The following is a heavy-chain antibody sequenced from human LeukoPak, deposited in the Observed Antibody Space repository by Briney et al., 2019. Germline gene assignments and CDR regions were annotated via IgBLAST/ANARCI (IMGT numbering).Heavy chain of an antibody. CDR2: ISAYNGNT. Sequence: ASVKVSCKASGYTFTSFGISWVRQAPGQGLEWMGWISAYNGNTNYAQKLQGRVTMTTDTSTSTAYMELRSLRSDDTAVYYCARSRYSYGYNDYWGQGTLVTVSS. CDR3: ARSRYSYGYNDY. CDR1: GYTFTSFG. J-gene: IGHJ4*02. D-gene: IGHD5-18*01. V-gene: IGHV1-18*04.